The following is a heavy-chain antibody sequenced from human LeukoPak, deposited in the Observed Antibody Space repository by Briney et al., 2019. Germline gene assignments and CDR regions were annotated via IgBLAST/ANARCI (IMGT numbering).Heavy chain of an antibody. CDR2: ISYDGSNK. J-gene: IGHJ4*02. V-gene: IGHV3-30*18. CDR1: GFTFSSYG. Sequence: PGRSLRLSCAASGFTFSSYGMHWVRQAPGKGLEWVAVISYDGSNKYYADSVKGRFTISRDNSKNTLYLQMNSLRAEDTAVYYCAKESVRNYDILTGYYTDYFDYWGQGTLVTVSS. CDR3: AKESVRNYDILTGYYTDYFDY. D-gene: IGHD3-9*01.